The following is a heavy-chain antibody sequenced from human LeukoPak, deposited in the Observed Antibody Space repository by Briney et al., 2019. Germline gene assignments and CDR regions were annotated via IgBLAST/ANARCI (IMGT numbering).Heavy chain of an antibody. CDR2: ISSSSSYI. J-gene: IGHJ4*02. CDR1: GFTFSSYS. D-gene: IGHD3-10*01. Sequence: GGSLRLSCAASGFTFSSYSMNWVRQAPGKGLEWVSSISSSSSYIYYADSVKGRFTISRDNAKNSLYLQMNSLRAEDTAVYYCASHPPGHYYGSGIPYWGQGTPVTVSS. CDR3: ASHPPGHYYGSGIPY. V-gene: IGHV3-21*01.